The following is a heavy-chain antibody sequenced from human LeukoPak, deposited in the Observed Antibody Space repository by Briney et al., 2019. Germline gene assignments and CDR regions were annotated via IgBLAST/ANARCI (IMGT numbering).Heavy chain of an antibody. V-gene: IGHV1-2*02. D-gene: IGHD4-17*01. J-gene: IGHJ5*02. CDR3: ARSSTATTGVRPSWFDP. Sequence: ASVKVSCKASGYTFTGYYMHWVRQAPGQGLEWMGWINPNSGGTNYAQNFQGRVTMTRDTSISTAYMDLSRLRSDDTAVYYCARSSTATTGVRPSWFDPWGQGTLVTVSS. CDR2: INPNSGGT. CDR1: GYTFTGYY.